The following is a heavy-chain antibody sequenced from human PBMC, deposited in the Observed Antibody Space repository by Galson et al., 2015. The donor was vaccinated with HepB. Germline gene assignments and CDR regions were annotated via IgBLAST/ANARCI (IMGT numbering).Heavy chain of an antibody. D-gene: IGHD5-18*01. CDR3: ARALGTAMVPDAFDI. J-gene: IGHJ3*02. Sequence: SLRLSCAASGFTFSSYGMHWVRQAPGKGLEWVAVIWYDGSNKYYADSVKGRFTISRDNSKNTLYLQMNSLRAEDTAVYYCARALGTAMVPDAFDIWGQGTMVTVSS. CDR2: IWYDGSNK. CDR1: GFTFSSYG. V-gene: IGHV3-33*01.